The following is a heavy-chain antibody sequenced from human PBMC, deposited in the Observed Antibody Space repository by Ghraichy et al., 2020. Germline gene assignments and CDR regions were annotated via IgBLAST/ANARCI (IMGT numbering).Heavy chain of an antibody. CDR3: ARGKYYGSGGIGY. V-gene: IGHV1-18*04. CDR1: GYTFVSYG. J-gene: IGHJ4*02. CDR2: ISAYNGNT. Sequence: ASVKVSCKASGYTFVSYGFTWVRQAPGQGLEWMGWISAYNGNTNYAQKLQGRVTMTTDTSTSTAYMERRSLRSDDTAVYFCARGKYYGSGGIGYWGQGTLVTVSS. D-gene: IGHD3-10*01.